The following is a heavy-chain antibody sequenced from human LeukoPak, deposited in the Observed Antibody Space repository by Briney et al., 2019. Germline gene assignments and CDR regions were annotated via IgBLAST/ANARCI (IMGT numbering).Heavy chain of an antibody. J-gene: IGHJ4*02. Sequence: PGRSLRLSCTASGFTFGDYAMSWVRQAPGMGLEWGGFIRSKAFVRTTAYAASVKGRFTISRDDSKSIAYLPMNSLKTEDTAVYYCTRERTVGPIQLGDYWGQGALVTVSS. CDR2: IRSKAFVRTT. CDR1: GFTFGDYA. V-gene: IGHV3-49*04. CDR3: TRERTVGPIQLGDY. D-gene: IGHD5-18*01.